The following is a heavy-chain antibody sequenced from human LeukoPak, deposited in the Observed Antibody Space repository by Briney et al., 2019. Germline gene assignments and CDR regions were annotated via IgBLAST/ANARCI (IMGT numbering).Heavy chain of an antibody. Sequence: GESLRLSSAASGFTFTDYWMHWVRQVPGKGLVWVSIINTDTRGTYYADSVKGRFTISRDNAKSTLYLQMDSLRAEDTAVYYCARAGAYHFDNWGQGTLVTVSS. CDR2: INTDTRGT. CDR1: GFTFTDYW. V-gene: IGHV3-74*01. CDR3: ARAGAYHFDN. D-gene: IGHD3-16*01. J-gene: IGHJ4*02.